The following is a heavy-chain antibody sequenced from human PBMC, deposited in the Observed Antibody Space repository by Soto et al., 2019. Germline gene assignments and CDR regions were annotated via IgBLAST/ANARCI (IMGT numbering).Heavy chain of an antibody. J-gene: IGHJ5*02. Sequence: QVQLVQSGAEVKKPGASVKVSCKASGYTFTDYDINWVRQAAGQGLEWMGWMNPYSGNTGYAQKXXGXXNMTRNTSMSTAYTELSSLRSEDTAVYYCARGRFRRTWFDPWGQGTLVTVSS. CDR2: MNPYSGNT. D-gene: IGHD3-16*01. CDR3: ARGRFRRTWFDP. CDR1: GYTFTDYD. V-gene: IGHV1-8*01.